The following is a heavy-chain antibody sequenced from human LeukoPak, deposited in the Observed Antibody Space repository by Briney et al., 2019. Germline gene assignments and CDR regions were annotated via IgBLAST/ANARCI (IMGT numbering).Heavy chain of an antibody. V-gene: IGHV4-34*01. D-gene: IGHD3-22*01. Sequence: PSETLSLTCAVYGGSFSGYYWSWIRQPPGKGLEWIGEINHSGSTNYNPSLKSRVTISVDTSKNQFSLKLSSVTAADTAVYYCARQGRDDSSGYYYGPALYWYFDLWGRGTLVTVSS. CDR2: INHSGST. J-gene: IGHJ2*01. CDR1: GGSFSGYY. CDR3: ARQGRDDSSGYYYGPALYWYFDL.